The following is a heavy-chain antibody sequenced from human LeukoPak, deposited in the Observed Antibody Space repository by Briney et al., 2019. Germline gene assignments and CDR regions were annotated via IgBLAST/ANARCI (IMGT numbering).Heavy chain of an antibody. CDR1: GYTLTELS. J-gene: IGHJ5*02. Sequence: ASVKVSCKVSGYTLTELSMHWVRQAPGKGLEGMGGFDPEDGETIYAQKFQGRVTMTEDTSTDTAYMELSSLRSEDTAVYYCATVKYYDSSGYYFPRVWFDPWGQGTLVTVSS. CDR3: ATVKYYDSSGYYFPRVWFDP. V-gene: IGHV1-24*01. CDR2: FDPEDGET. D-gene: IGHD3-22*01.